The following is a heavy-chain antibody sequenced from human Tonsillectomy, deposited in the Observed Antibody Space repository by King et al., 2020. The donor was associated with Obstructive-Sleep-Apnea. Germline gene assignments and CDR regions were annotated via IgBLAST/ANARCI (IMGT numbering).Heavy chain of an antibody. CDR3: AKVRDIVVVVAATNFDY. D-gene: IGHD2-15*01. CDR2: IGLDGSNQ. CDR1: GFTFSTYG. Sequence: VQLVESGGGVVQPGGSLRLSCAASGFTFSTYGMHWVRQAPGTGLGWVAFIGLDGSNQYYADSVKGRFTNSRENSRNTLFLQMNSLRTEDTAVYYCAKVRDIVVVVAATNFDYWGQGTLVTVSS. J-gene: IGHJ4*02. V-gene: IGHV3-30*02.